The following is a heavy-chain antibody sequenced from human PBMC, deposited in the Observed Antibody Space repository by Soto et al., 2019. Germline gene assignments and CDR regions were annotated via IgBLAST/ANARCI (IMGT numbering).Heavy chain of an antibody. Sequence: QVQLVESGGGVVHPGKSLRLSCAGSGFTFSSYAFHWVRQAPGKGLEWVAVISDDGTKKYYADYVKGRFIISRHNYKDTLCLEMNSLRIEDTAVYYCARDTWARRTYYYDTSGTSWGQGTLVTVSS. J-gene: IGHJ5*02. CDR3: ARDTWARRTYYYDTSGTS. D-gene: IGHD3-22*01. V-gene: IGHV3-30-3*01. CDR1: GFTFSSYA. CDR2: ISDDGTKK.